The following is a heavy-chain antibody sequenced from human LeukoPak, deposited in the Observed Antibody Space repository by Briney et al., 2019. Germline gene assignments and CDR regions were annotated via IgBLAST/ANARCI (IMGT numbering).Heavy chain of an antibody. V-gene: IGHV3-74*01. CDR1: GFTFRSYW. CDR2: INSDGSST. Sequence: GGSLRLSCAASGFTFRSYWMHWVRQAPGKGLVWVSRINSDGSSTSYADSVKGRFTISRDNAKNTLYLQMISLRAEDTAVYYCAKDLDMSGYDNETFYWGQGTLVTVSS. J-gene: IGHJ4*02. CDR3: AKDLDMSGYDNETFY. D-gene: IGHD5-12*01.